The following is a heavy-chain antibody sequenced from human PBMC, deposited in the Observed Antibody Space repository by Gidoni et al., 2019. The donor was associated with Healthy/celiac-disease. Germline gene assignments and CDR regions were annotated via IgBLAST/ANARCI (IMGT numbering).Heavy chain of an antibody. V-gene: IGHV4-59*08. CDR1: GGSISSYY. CDR2: IYYSGST. J-gene: IGHJ3*02. Sequence: LVKPSETLSLTCTVSGGSISSYYWSWIRQPPGKGLEWIGYIYYSGSTNYNPSHKSRVTISVDTSKNQFSLKLSSVTAADTAVYYCARPEAAAGDAFDIWGQGTMVTVSS. CDR3: ARPEAAAGDAFDI. D-gene: IGHD6-13*01.